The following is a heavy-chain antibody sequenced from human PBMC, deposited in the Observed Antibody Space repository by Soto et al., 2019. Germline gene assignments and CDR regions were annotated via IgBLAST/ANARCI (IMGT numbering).Heavy chain of an antibody. V-gene: IGHV4-61*01. Sequence: SETLSLTCTVSGGSVRSGSYYWIWIRQPPGKGLEWIGYIYYSGSTNCNPSLKSRVTISLDTSKNRFSLKLTSVTAADTAVYYCARSPRIVVVVLPIPSWGQGTLVT. D-gene: IGHD2-15*01. CDR3: ARSPRIVVVVLPIPS. J-gene: IGHJ4*02. CDR2: IYYSGST. CDR1: GGSVRSGSYY.